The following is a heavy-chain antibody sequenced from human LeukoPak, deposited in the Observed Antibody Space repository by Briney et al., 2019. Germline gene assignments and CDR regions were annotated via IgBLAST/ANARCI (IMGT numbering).Heavy chain of an antibody. CDR2: IWYDGSNK. V-gene: IGHV3-33*01. CDR1: GFTFSSYG. Sequence: GGSLRLSCAASGFTFSSYGMHWVRQAPGKGLEWVAVIWYDGSNKYYADSVKGRFTISRDNSKNTLYLQMNSLRAEDTAVYYCAGSNYYGSGGYYNHFDYWGQGTLVTVSS. D-gene: IGHD3-10*01. J-gene: IGHJ4*02. CDR3: AGSNYYGSGGYYNHFDY.